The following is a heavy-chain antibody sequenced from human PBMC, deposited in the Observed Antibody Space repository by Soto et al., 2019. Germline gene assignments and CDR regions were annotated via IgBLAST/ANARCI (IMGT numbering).Heavy chain of an antibody. J-gene: IGHJ5*02. CDR3: ARGGVVLLFGFDP. CDR2: INAGNGNT. D-gene: IGHD3-10*01. CDR1: GYTFTSYA. Sequence: ASVKVSCKASGYTFTSYAMHWVRQAPGQRLEWMGWINAGNGNTKYSQKFQGRVTITRDTSASTAYMELSSLRSEETAVYYCARGGVVLLFGFDPWGQGTLVTVSS. V-gene: IGHV1-3*01.